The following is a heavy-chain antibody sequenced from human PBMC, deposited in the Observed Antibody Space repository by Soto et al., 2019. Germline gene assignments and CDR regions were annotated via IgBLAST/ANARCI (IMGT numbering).Heavy chain of an antibody. CDR1: GGSISSGGYY. V-gene: IGHV4-31*03. Sequence: PSETLSLTCTVSGGSISSGGYYWSWIRQHPGKGLEWIGYIYYSGITYYNPSLKSRVTISIHTSENQFSLKLSSVTAADTAMYYCARYEWNSSRTSCYGYRFDYWGQGTLVTVSS. CDR3: ARYEWNSSRTSCYGYRFDY. D-gene: IGHD2-2*01. CDR2: IYYSGIT. J-gene: IGHJ4*02.